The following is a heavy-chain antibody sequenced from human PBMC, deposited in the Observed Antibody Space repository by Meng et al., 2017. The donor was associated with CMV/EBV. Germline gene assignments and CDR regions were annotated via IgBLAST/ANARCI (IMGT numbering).Heavy chain of an antibody. CDR3: AREQRRYDFWMGYRDYYYGMDV. V-gene: IGHV1-2*02. CDR2: INPNSGGT. D-gene: IGHD3-3*01. J-gene: IGHJ6*02. CDR1: GYTFTGYY. Sequence: ASVKVSCKASGYTFTGYYMHWVRQAPGQGLEWMGWINPNSGGTNYAQEFQGRVTMTRNTSISTAYMELSRLRSDDTAVYYCAREQRRYDFWMGYRDYYYGMDVWGQGTTVTVSS.